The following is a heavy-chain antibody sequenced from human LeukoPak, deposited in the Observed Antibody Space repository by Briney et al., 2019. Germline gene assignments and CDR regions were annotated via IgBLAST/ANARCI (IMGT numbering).Heavy chain of an antibody. J-gene: IGHJ5*02. D-gene: IGHD6-19*01. V-gene: IGHV1-8*01. CDR3: ARGGSGWYGNNWFDP. CDR1: GYTFTSYD. Sequence: WASVKVSCKASGYTFTSYDINWVRQATGPGREWMGWMNPNSGNTGYAQKFQGRVTMTRNTSISTAYMELSRLRSEDTAVYYCARGGSGWYGNNWFDPWGQGTLVTVSS. CDR2: MNPNSGNT.